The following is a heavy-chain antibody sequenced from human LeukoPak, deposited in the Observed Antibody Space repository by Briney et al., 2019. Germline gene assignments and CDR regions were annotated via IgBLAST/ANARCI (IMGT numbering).Heavy chain of an antibody. CDR3: AKDRLRWPYYFDY. D-gene: IGHD4-23*01. CDR2: ISGSGGST. J-gene: IGHJ4*02. CDR1: GFPFSRYD. V-gene: IGHV3-23*01. Sequence: GGSLRLSCGASGFPFSRYDMRWVRQAPGKGLEWVSAISGSGGSTYYADPVRGRFTISRDNPKNTLYLQMNSLRAEDTAVYYCAKDRLRWPYYFDYWGQGTLVTVSS.